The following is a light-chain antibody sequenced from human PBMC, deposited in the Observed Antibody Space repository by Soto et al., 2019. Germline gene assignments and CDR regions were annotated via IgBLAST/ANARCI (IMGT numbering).Light chain of an antibody. J-gene: IGLJ2*01. CDR1: ISNIGSND. CDR3: AAWDDSLNAVG. Sequence: QSVLTQPPSASGTPGQRVTISCSGSISNIGSNDVNWYQQLPGTAPKLLMHSNNRRPSGVPDRFSGSRSGTSASLAISGLKSEDEADYYCAAWDDSLNAVGFGGGTKLTVL. CDR2: SNN. V-gene: IGLV1-44*01.